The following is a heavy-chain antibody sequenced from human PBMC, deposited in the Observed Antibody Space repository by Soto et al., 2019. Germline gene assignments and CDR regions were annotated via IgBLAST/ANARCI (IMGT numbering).Heavy chain of an antibody. Sequence: QVQLVQSGAEVKKPGASVKVSCKASGYTFTSYGISWVRQAPGQGLERMGWISAYNGNTNYAQKLQGRGTMTTDTSTSTAYMELRSLRSDDTAVYHCARDPSILAFVRPGDWFDPWGQRTLVTVSS. CDR1: GYTFTSYG. D-gene: IGHD6-6*01. V-gene: IGHV1-18*01. CDR3: ARDPSILAFVRPGDWFDP. CDR2: ISAYNGNT. J-gene: IGHJ5*02.